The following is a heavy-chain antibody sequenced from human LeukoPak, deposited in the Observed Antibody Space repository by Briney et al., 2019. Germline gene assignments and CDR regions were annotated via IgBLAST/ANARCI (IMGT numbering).Heavy chain of an antibody. Sequence: PGGSVRLSCAASGFTFSSYTMNWVRQAPGKGLEWVSYTTSSGKTIYYADSLEGRFTISRDNAKNSLYLQMSSLRAEDTALYYCARELAYWGQGTLVTVSS. CDR3: ARELAY. CDR1: GFTFSSYT. V-gene: IGHV3-48*01. J-gene: IGHJ4*02. D-gene: IGHD6-6*01. CDR2: TTSSGKTI.